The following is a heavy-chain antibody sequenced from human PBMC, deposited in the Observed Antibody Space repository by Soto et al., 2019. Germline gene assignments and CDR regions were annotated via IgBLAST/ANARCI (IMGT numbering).Heavy chain of an antibody. V-gene: IGHV3-23*01. CDR1: GFTFSNFG. J-gene: IGHJ4*02. Sequence: DVQLLESGGGLVQPGGSLRLSCAASGFTFSNFGMSWVRQAPGKGLEWVSAISNRGGSIYYADSVTGRFTISRDNSKDTLYLQRNSLRAEDTAVYYCANSLVAVTRRVCFDSWGQGTLVTVSP. CDR2: ISNRGGSI. CDR3: ANSLVAVTRRVCFDS. D-gene: IGHD2-15*01.